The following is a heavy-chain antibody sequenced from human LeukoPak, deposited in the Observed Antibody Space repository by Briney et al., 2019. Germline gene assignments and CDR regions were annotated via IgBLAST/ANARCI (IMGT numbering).Heavy chain of an antibody. J-gene: IGHJ4*02. D-gene: IGHD3-16*01. CDR1: GFTFSSYA. CDR3: AKSLIKSVGY. CDR2: ISGSGGST. V-gene: IGHV3-23*01. Sequence: GGSLGLSCAASGFTFSSYAMSWVRQHPGKGLEWVSAISGSGGSTYYADSVKGRFTISRDNSKNTLYLQMNSLRAEDTAVYYCAKSLIKSVGYWGQGTLVTVSS.